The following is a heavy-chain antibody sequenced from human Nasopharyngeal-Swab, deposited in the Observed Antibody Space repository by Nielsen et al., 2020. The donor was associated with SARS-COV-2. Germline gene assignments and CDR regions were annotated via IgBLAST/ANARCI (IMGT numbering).Heavy chain of an antibody. D-gene: IGHD6-19*01. CDR3: AKWAKYSSGWATGYY. CDR1: GFTFSSYA. Sequence: GESLKISCAASGFTFSSYAMSWVRQAPGKGLEWVSAISGSGGSTYYADSVKGRFIISRDNSKNTLYLQMNSLRAEDTAVYYCAKWAKYSSGWATGYYWGQGTLVTVSS. V-gene: IGHV3-23*01. CDR2: ISGSGGST. J-gene: IGHJ4*02.